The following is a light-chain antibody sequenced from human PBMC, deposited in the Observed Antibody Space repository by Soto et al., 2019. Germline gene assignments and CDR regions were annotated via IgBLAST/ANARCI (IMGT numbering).Light chain of an antibody. V-gene: IGKV4-1*01. CDR2: WAS. CDR1: QSVLHSPNNKNY. J-gene: IGKJ1*01. CDR3: QQYYTNSWS. Sequence: DIVMTQSPDSLAVSLGERATINCKSSQSVLHSPNNKNYLAWYQHKPGQPPTMLIYWASSRESGVPDRFSGSGSGTAFTLTISSRQSEDVAVYYCQQYYTNSWSFGQGTKVEIK.